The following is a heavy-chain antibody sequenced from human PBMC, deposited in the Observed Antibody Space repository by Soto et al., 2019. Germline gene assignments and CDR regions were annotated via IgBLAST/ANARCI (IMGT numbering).Heavy chain of an antibody. D-gene: IGHD3-16*01. CDR3: ATPRIGARAGLVDP. CDR1: GFTFSSYA. V-gene: IGHV3-23*01. J-gene: IGHJ5*02. Sequence: EVQLLECGGGLVQPGGSLRLSCPASGFTFSSYAMSWVRQAPGMGLEWVLAICGSGCSTYFADSVKGGLTSSRDDSKIPVNLQMSRLSPEETAGSYCATPRIGARAGLVDPWGQGNLVTGYS. CDR2: ICGSGCST.